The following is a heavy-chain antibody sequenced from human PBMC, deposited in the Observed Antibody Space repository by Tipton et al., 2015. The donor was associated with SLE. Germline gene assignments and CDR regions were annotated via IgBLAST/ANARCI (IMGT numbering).Heavy chain of an antibody. D-gene: IGHD3-22*01. CDR1: GFTFNSYA. V-gene: IGHV3-23*01. CDR3: ARVVDSSGYYYGWYFDL. Sequence: SLRLSCAASGFTFNSYAMSWVRQAPGKGLEWVSAISGSGGSTYYADSVKGRFTISRDNSKNTLYLQMNSLRAEDTAVYYCARVVDSSGYYYGWYFDLWGRGTLVTVSS. CDR2: ISGSGGST. J-gene: IGHJ2*01.